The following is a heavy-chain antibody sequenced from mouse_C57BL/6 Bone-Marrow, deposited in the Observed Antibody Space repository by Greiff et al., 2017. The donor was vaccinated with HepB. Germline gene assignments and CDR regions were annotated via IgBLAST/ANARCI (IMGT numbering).Heavy chain of an antibody. J-gene: IGHJ3*01. CDR1: GYTFTDYY. V-gene: IGHV1-26*01. Sequence: EVQLQQSGPELVKPGASVKISCKASGYTFTDYYMHWVKQSHGKSLEWIGDINPNNGGTSYNQKFKGKATLTVDKSSSTAYMELRSLTSEDSAVYYCARTWLRREFAYWGQGTLVTVSA. CDR2: INPNNGGT. D-gene: IGHD2-2*01. CDR3: ARTWLRREFAY.